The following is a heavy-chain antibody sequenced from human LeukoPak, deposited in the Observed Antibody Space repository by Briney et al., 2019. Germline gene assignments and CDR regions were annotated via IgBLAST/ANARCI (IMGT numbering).Heavy chain of an antibody. J-gene: IGHJ4*02. CDR1: GFSFSSYS. Sequence: GGSLRLSCAASGFSFSSYSMNWVRQAPGKGLEWVSSISRSSDYIYYADSVKGRFTISRDNAKNSPYLQMNSLRAEDTAVYYCARVPGDYWGQGTLVTVSS. CDR3: ARVPGDY. CDR2: ISRSSDYI. V-gene: IGHV3-21*01.